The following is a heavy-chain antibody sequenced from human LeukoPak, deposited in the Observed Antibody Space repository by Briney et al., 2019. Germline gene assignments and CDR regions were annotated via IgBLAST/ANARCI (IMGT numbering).Heavy chain of an antibody. D-gene: IGHD2-21*02. CDR2: VKIDVRST. CDR3: ARDGFLGPVTAYLDY. J-gene: IGHJ4*02. Sequence: GGSLRLSCAASGFTFSSYAMHGVRHAPGKGLGCVSRVKIDVRSTSYADSVKGRFTISRDNARNTLYLQMNSLRAEDTAVYYCARDGFLGPVTAYLDYWGQGPAVTLSS. CDR1: GFTFSSYA. V-gene: IGHV3-74*01.